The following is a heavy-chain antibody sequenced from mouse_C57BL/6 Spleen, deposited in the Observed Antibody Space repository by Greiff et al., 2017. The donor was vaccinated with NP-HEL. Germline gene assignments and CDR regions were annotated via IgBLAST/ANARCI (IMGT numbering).Heavy chain of an antibody. D-gene: IGHD2-5*01. CDR2: IYPGSGST. V-gene: IGHV1-55*01. Sequence: QVQLQQPGAELVKPGASVKMSCKASGYTFTSYWITWVKQRPGQGLEWIGDIYPGSGSTNYNEKFKSKATLTVDTSSSTAYMQLSSLTSEDSAVYYCARSYYSNYPAWFAYWGQGTLVTVSA. J-gene: IGHJ3*01. CDR1: GYTFTSYW. CDR3: ARSYYSNYPAWFAY.